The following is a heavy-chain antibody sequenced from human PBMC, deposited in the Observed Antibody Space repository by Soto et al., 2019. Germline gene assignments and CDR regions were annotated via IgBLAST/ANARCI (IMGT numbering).Heavy chain of an antibody. CDR3: ARVHLVAGSAFYCDMDV. CDR1: GFKLTSSR. CDR2: ISASGKDT. J-gene: IGHJ6*02. Sequence: GGSLRLSCVASGFKLTSSRMSLVRQAPGKGLEWVASISASGKDTFYRHSVMGRFAISRDNAGTSLSLRMDSLRVEDTAVYHCARVHLVAGSAFYCDMDVWGPGTAVTVSS. D-gene: IGHD6-6*01. V-gene: IGHV3-21*06.